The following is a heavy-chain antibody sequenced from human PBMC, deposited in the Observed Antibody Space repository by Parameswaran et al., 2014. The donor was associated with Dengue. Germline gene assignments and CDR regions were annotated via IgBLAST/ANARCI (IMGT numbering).Heavy chain of an antibody. D-gene: IGHD3-10*01. J-gene: IGHJ4*02. V-gene: IGHV3-15*01. CDR2: IKSKTDGGTT. Sequence: RWIRQPPGKGLEWVGRIKSKTDGGTTDYAAPVKGRFTISRDDSKNTLYLQMNSLKTEDTAVYYCTTDPGGSGSYDPYWGQGTLVTVSS. CDR3: TTDPGGSGSYDPY.